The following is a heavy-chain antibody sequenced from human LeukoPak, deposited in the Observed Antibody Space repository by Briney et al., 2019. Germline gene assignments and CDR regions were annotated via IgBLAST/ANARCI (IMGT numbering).Heavy chain of an antibody. J-gene: IGHJ6*03. V-gene: IGHV3-48*01. CDR3: ARGVVATSYYYYYYMDV. D-gene: IGHD5-12*01. CDR1: GFTFSSYS. CDR2: ISSSSTI. Sequence: PGGSLRLSCAASGFTFSSYSMNWVRQAPGKGLEWVSYISSSSTIYYADSVKGRFTISRDNAKNSLYLQMNSLRAEDTAVYYCARGVVATSYYYYYYMDVWGKGTTVTVSS.